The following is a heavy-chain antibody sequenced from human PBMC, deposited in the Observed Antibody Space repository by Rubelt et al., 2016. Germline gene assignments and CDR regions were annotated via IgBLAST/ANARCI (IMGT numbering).Heavy chain of an antibody. CDR3: ARVELGRWEVVAATLDY. CDR1: GGTFSSYA. V-gene: IGHV1-69*04. Sequence: VQLVQSGAEVKKPGPSVKVSCKASGGTFSSYAIRRVRQATGQGLEWMGRIIPILGIANYAQKFQGRVTITADKSTGTACMELSSLGSEDTAVYYCARVELGRWEVVAATLDYWGQGTLVTVSS. J-gene: IGHJ4*02. CDR2: IIPILGIA. D-gene: IGHD2-15*01.